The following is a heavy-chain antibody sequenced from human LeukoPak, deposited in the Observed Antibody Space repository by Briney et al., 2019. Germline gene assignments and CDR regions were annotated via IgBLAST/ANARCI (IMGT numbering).Heavy chain of an antibody. Sequence: PGRSLRLSCAASGFTFSSYGMHWVRQAPGKGLEWVAVIWYDRSNKYYADSVKGRFTISRDNSKNTLYLQMNSLRAEDTAVYYCAREMGMSVVPAAIRYYYYGMDVWGQGTTVTVSS. CDR3: AREMGMSVVPAAIRYYYYGMDV. CDR1: GFTFSSYG. J-gene: IGHJ6*02. CDR2: IWYDRSNK. V-gene: IGHV3-33*01. D-gene: IGHD2-2*02.